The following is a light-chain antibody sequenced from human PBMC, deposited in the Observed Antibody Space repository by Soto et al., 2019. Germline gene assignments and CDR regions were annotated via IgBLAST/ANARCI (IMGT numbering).Light chain of an antibody. CDR3: QHYNSYSEA. V-gene: IGKV1-5*03. CDR1: QTISSW. J-gene: IGKJ1*01. CDR2: KAS. Sequence: DIQMTQSPSTLSGSVGDRVTIAFGGSQTISSWLAWYQQKPGKAPKLLIYKASTLKSGVPSRFSGSGSGTEFTLTISSLQPDDFATYYCQHYNSYSEAFGQGTKVDI.